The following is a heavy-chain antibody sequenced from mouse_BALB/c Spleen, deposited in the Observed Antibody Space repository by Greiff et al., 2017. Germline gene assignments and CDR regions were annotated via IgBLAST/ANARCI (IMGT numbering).Heavy chain of an antibody. Sequence: EVKLVESGPELVKPGASVKMSCKASGYTFTSYVMHWVKQKPGQGLEWIGYINPYNDGTKYNEKFKGKATLTSDKSSSTAYMELSSLTSEDSAVYYCARGGYYGSSYEVFYAMDYWGQGTSVTVSS. J-gene: IGHJ4*01. CDR1: GYTFTSYV. D-gene: IGHD1-1*01. CDR3: ARGGYYGSSYEVFYAMDY. V-gene: IGHV1-14*01. CDR2: INPYNDGT.